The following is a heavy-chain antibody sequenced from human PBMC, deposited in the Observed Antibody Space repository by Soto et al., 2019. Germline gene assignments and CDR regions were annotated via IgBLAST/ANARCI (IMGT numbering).Heavy chain of an antibody. CDR2: IWYDGSNK. D-gene: IGHD5-12*01. Sequence: GGSLRLSCAASGFTFSSYGMHWVRQAPGKGLEWVAVIWYDGSNKYYADSVKGRFTISRDNSKNTLYLQMNSLRAEDTAVYYCARFERDIVATNHEMVDYYYYYMDVWGKGTTVTVSS. CDR3: ARFERDIVATNHEMVDYYYYYMDV. CDR1: GFTFSSYG. J-gene: IGHJ6*03. V-gene: IGHV3-33*01.